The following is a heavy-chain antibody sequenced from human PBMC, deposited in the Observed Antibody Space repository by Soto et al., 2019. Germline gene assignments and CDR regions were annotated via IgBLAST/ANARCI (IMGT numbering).Heavy chain of an antibody. Sequence: QLQLQESGPGLVKPSETLSLTCTVSGGSISSSSYYWGWIRQPPGKGLEWIGSIYYSGSTYYNPSLKSRVTLSVDTSKNQFSLKLSSVTAADTAVYYCASVYSSSDYFDYWGQGTLVTVSS. J-gene: IGHJ4*02. D-gene: IGHD6-6*01. CDR3: ASVYSSSDYFDY. V-gene: IGHV4-39*01. CDR1: GGSISSSSYY. CDR2: IYYSGST.